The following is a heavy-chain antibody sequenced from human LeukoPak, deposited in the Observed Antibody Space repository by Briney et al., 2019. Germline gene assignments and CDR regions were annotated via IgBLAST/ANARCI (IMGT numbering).Heavy chain of an antibody. V-gene: IGHV4-59*08. CDR3: AGPGGDSSGYYSPYWYFDL. CDR2: IFYSGST. J-gene: IGHJ2*01. CDR1: GGSIRSHY. Sequence: SETLSLTCTVSGGSIRSHYWSWIRQPPGKGLEWIGYIFYSGSTNYNPSLKSRVTISVDTSKIHFSLKLSSVTAADTAICYCAGPGGDSSGYYSPYWYFDLWGRGTLVTFSS. D-gene: IGHD3-22*01.